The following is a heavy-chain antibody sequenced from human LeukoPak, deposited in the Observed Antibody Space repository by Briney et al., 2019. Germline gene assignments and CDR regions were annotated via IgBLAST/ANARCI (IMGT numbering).Heavy chain of an antibody. J-gene: IGHJ6*02. CDR1: GVTFDNTW. CDR2: IISKAEGRTP. V-gene: IGHV3-15*01. CDR3: TTLPILRGFIGRSHTDFYYDSDV. D-gene: IGHD3-10*01. Sequence: PGRSLTLSCAVSGVTFDNTWMSWVRPAARKWLGWVGLIISKAEGRTPDYAAAVTGRFTGSKADSQNTLYLQMNSLKIQDTAVFYCTTLPILRGFIGRSHTDFYYDSDVWGQGTTVTVSS.